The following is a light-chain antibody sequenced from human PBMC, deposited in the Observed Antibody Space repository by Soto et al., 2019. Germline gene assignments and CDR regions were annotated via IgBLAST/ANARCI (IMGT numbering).Light chain of an antibody. CDR3: CSYAGSYTLYV. Sequence: QSALTQPRSVSGSPGQSVTISCTGTSNDVGGYNYVSWYQQHPGTAPKLMIYDVSMRPSGVPDRFSGSKSGNTASLTISGLQAEDEADYYCCSYAGSYTLYVFGTGTKVTVL. CDR2: DVS. V-gene: IGLV2-11*01. CDR1: SNDVGGYNY. J-gene: IGLJ1*01.